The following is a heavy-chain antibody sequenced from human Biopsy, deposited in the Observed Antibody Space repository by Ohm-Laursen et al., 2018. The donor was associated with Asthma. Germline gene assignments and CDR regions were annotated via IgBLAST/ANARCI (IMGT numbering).Heavy chain of an antibody. Sequence: SLRLSCAVSGFTFSNYAMSWVRQPPGKGLEWVSVIYSGGGTYYADSVQGRVTISRDNSKNTLSLQMNSLRAEDTAVYYCARAYGGSFFSGSFDIWGQGTMVTVSS. D-gene: IGHD4-23*01. CDR1: GFTFSNYA. CDR2: IYSGGGT. CDR3: ARAYGGSFFSGSFDI. V-gene: IGHV3-53*01. J-gene: IGHJ3*02.